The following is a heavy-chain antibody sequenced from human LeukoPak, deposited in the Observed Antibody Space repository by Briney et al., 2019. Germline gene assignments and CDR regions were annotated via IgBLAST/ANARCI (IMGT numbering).Heavy chain of an antibody. CDR2: ISYDGSNK. Sequence: GGSLRLSCAASGFTFSSYGMHWGRQAPGKGLEWVAVISYDGSNKYYADSVKGRFTISRDNSKNTLSLQMNSLRAADTAVYYCAKGLTTVVGGYFDYWGQGTLVTVSS. CDR3: AKGLTTVVGGYFDY. CDR1: GFTFSSYG. J-gene: IGHJ4*02. V-gene: IGHV3-30*18. D-gene: IGHD4-23*01.